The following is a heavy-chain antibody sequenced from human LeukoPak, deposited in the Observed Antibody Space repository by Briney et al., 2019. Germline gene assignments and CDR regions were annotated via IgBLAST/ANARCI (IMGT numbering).Heavy chain of an antibody. V-gene: IGHV3-30-3*01. CDR1: GFTFSSYA. CDR3: ARDWDYGGYFDY. J-gene: IGHJ4*02. CDR2: ISYDGSNK. D-gene: IGHD4-23*01. Sequence: GGSLRLSCAASGFTFSSYAMHWVRQAPGKGLEWVAVISYDGSNKYYADSVKGRFTISRDNSMNTLYLQMNSLRAEDTAVYYCARDWDYGGYFDYWGQGTLVTVSS.